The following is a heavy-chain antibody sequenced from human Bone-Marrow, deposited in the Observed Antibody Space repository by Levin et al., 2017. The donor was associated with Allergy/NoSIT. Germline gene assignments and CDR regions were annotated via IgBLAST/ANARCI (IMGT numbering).Heavy chain of an antibody. CDR1: GFKFGDYA. CDR3: TREGLPGVPWAFDI. J-gene: IGHJ3*02. V-gene: IGHV3-49*03. CDR2: IRSKRFGGTS. D-gene: IGHD3-10*01. Sequence: PGGSLRLPCITSGFKFGDYAMSWFRRAPGKGLEWVGLIRSKRFGGTSEYAASVKGRFTFSRDDSESIAYLQMKSLKIEDTGLYYCTREGLPGVPWAFDIWGQGTMVTVSS.